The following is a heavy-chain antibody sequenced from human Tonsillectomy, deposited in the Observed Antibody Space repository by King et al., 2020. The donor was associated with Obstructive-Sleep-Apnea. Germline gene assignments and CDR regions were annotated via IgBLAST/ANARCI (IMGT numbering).Heavy chain of an antibody. J-gene: IGHJ4*02. Sequence: VQLVESGAEVKKPGASVKVSCKASGYTFTSYYMHWVRQAPGQGLEWMGIINPSGGSTSYAQKFQGRGTMTRDTSTSTVYMELSSLRSEDTAVYYCSREHIVVVTAQTPIDYWGQGTLVTVSS. D-gene: IGHD2-21*02. CDR2: INPSGGST. CDR1: GYTFTSYY. V-gene: IGHV1-46*01. CDR3: SREHIVVVTAQTPIDY.